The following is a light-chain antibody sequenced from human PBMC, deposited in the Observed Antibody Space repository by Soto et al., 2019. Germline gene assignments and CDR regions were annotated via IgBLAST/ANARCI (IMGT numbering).Light chain of an antibody. Sequence: DIQLTQSPSFLSASVGDRVTITCRASQGINSYLAWYQQEPGKAPKLLISDVSTLERGVPSRFSGSGSATEFTLTISGLQPDDFATYYCQQYKDYVYTFGQGTKVESK. CDR2: DVS. J-gene: IGKJ2*01. CDR3: QQYKDYVYT. V-gene: IGKV1-9*01. CDR1: QGINSY.